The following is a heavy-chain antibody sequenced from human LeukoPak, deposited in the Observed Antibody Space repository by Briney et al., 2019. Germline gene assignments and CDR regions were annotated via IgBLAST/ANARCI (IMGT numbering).Heavy chain of an antibody. D-gene: IGHD3-3*01. Sequence: SETLSLTCTVSGGSISSYYWSWIRQPAGKGLEWIGRIYTSGSTNYNPSLKSRVTMSVDTSKNQFSLKLSSVTAADTAVYYCARDPTRITIFGADIEGNWFDPWGQGTLVTVPS. CDR3: ARDPTRITIFGADIEGNWFDP. V-gene: IGHV4-4*07. CDR2: IYTSGST. CDR1: GGSISSYY. J-gene: IGHJ5*02.